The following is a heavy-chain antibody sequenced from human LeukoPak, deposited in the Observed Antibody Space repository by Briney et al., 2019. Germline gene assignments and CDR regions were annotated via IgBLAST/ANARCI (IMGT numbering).Heavy chain of an antibody. J-gene: IGHJ6*03. CDR1: GFTFSAYA. CDR2: ISTDGTNK. D-gene: IGHD2-8*02. Sequence: GGSLRLSCAASGFTFSAYAIHWVRQAPGKGLEWVAVISTDGTNKFYADSVKGRFTISRDNSKNTLYLQLSSLGADDAAVYCGARDGTGGWRDTLYYYYYYMDVWGRGTSVTVSS. V-gene: IGHV3-30*04. CDR3: ARDGTGGWRDTLYYYYYYMDV.